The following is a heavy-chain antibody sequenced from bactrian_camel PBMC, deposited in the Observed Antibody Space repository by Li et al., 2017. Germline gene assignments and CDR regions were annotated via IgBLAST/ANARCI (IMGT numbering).Heavy chain of an antibody. D-gene: IGHD5*01. CDR3: AKAPTTGWVLAQPFGY. V-gene: IGHV3S40*01. Sequence: DVQLVESGGGLVQPGGSLRLSCASSALTLCSADVNWVRQAPGKGLEWVSRINGAGNAWYTESVVGRFTASRDDAKNTAYLQLNSLKTEDMAMYYCAKAPTTGWVLAQPFGYWGQGTQVTVS. CDR2: INGAGNA. CDR1: ALTLCSAD. J-gene: IGHJ6*01.